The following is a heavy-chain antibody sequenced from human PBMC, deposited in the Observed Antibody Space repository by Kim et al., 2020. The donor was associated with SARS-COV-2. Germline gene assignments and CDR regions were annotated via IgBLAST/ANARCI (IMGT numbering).Heavy chain of an antibody. CDR1: GFTFSNAW. J-gene: IGHJ4*02. D-gene: IGHD3-9*01. Sequence: GGSMRLSCAASGFTFSNAWMSWVRQAPGKGLEWVGRIKSKTDGGTTDYAAPVKGRFTISRDDSKNTLYLQMNSLKTEDTAVYYCTTDFPVLRYFDWPLFDYWGQGTLVTVSS. CDR2: IKSKTDGGTT. CDR3: TTDFPVLRYFDWPLFDY. V-gene: IGHV3-15*01.